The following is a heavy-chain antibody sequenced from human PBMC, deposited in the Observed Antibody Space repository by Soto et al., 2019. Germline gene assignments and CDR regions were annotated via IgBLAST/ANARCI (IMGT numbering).Heavy chain of an antibody. CDR2: IKPSGGST. D-gene: IGHD6-13*01. J-gene: IGHJ4*02. CDR3: ARVPSIAAAGPPLSKFDY. CDR1: GYTFTSYY. V-gene: IGHV1-46*03. Sequence: ASVKVSCKASGYTFTSYYMHWVRQAPGQGLEWMGIIKPSGGSTSYAQKFQGRVTMTRDTSTSTVYMELSSLRSEDTAVYYCARVPSIAAAGPPLSKFDYWGQGTLVTVSS.